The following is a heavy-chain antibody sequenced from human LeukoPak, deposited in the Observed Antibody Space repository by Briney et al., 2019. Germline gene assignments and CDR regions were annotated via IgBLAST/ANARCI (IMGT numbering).Heavy chain of an antibody. CDR1: GYTFTSYG. CDR2: INPNSGGT. D-gene: IGHD3-16*02. V-gene: IGHV1-2*02. J-gene: IGHJ4*02. Sequence: ASVKVSCKASGYTFTSYGISWVRQASGQGLEWMGWINPNSGGTNYAQKFQGRVTMTRDTSISTAYMELSRLRSDDTAVYYCARVYDYVWGSYRQPFDYWGQGTLVTVSS. CDR3: ARVYDYVWGSYRQPFDY.